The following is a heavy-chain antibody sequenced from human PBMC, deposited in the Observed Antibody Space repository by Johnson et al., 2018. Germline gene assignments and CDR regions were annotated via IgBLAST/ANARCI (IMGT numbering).Heavy chain of an antibody. Sequence: QVQLQESGPGLVKPSESLSLTCTVSGGSITDDYWIWIRQPPGKGLEWIGYISYSGNTKYNPSLDSRVTISVETSKTQFSLRLSSVTAADTAIYYCAKAVGSGYDDMDVWGKGTTVTVSS. J-gene: IGHJ6*03. CDR2: ISYSGNT. V-gene: IGHV4-59*01. CDR3: AKAVGSGYDDMDV. D-gene: IGHD1-26*01. CDR1: GGSITDDY.